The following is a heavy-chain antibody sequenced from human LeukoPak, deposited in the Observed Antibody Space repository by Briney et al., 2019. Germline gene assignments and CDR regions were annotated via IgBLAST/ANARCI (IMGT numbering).Heavy chain of an antibody. CDR2: IYYSGST. D-gene: IGHD2-15*01. Sequence: SEALSLTCTVSGGSISSSSYYWGWLRQPPGKGLEWIGSIYYSGSTHYNPSLKSRVTTSVDTSKNQFSLKLSSVTAADTAVYYCARIRFLGFCTGGSCYSVGYYYMDVWGKGTTVTVSS. CDR3: ARIRFLGFCTGGSCYSVGYYYMDV. CDR1: GGSISSSSYY. J-gene: IGHJ6*03. V-gene: IGHV4-39*07.